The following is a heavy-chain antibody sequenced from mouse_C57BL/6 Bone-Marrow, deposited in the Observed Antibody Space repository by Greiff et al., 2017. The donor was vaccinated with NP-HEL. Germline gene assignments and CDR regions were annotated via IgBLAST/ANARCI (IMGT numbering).Heavy chain of an antibody. V-gene: IGHV3-6*01. J-gene: IGHJ1*03. CDR2: ISYDGSN. CDR3: ARESYGSSFYWYFDV. CDR1: GYSITSGYY. Sequence: EVQLQESGPGLVKPSQSLSLTCSVTGYSITSGYYWNWIRQFPGNKLEWMGYISYDGSNNYNPSLKNRISITRDTSKNQFFLKLNSVTTEDTATYYCARESYGSSFYWYFDVWGTGTTVTVSS. D-gene: IGHD1-1*01.